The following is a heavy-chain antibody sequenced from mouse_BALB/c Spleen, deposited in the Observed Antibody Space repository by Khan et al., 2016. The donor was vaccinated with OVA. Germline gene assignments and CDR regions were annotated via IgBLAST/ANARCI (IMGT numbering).Heavy chain of an antibody. D-gene: IGHD4-1*01. CDR3: ASHLTGSFAY. CDR2: ISSGGDYT. J-gene: IGHJ3*01. V-gene: IGHV5-6*01. Sequence: EVQLVESGGDLVKPGGSMKLSCAASGFTSSSYSMSWVRQTPDKRLEWVATISSGGDYTYYPDSVKGRFTSSRDNARNSLYLQMSSLKSEETAMYYCASHLTGSFAYWGQGTLVTVSA. CDR1: GFTSSSYS.